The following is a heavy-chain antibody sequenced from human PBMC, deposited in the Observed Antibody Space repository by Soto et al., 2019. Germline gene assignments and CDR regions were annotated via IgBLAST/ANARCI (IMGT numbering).Heavy chain of an antibody. Sequence: SVKVSCKASGATYSTSAISWVRQAPGQGLEWMGGINPILGTPDYAHKFQGRVTITADESTSTVYMELGSPRSEDTALYFCARGGVDVVATSAFDYWGQGTLVTVSS. J-gene: IGHJ4*02. D-gene: IGHD5-12*01. CDR3: ARGGVDVVATSAFDY. CDR2: INPILGTP. CDR1: GATYSTSA. V-gene: IGHV1-69*13.